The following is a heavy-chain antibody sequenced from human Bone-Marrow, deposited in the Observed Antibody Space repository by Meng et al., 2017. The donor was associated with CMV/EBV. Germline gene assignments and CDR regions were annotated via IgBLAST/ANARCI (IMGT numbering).Heavy chain of an antibody. J-gene: IGHJ4*02. V-gene: IGHV3-74*01. CDR3: ARGSALNDY. CDR1: GFRLGGRW. D-gene: IGHD3-16*02. CDR2: INSNGSYT. Sequence: RRACAASGFRLGGRWMKWVRQGPGKGLVWVAHINSNGSYTNYADSVKGRFTISRDNAKNTLYLQMNSLRADDTAVYYCARGSALNDYWGQGTLVTVS.